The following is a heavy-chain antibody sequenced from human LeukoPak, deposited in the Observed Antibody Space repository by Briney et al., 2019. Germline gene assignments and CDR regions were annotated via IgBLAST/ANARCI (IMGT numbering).Heavy chain of an antibody. CDR1: GGSISSGSYY. Sequence: PSETLSLTCTVSGGSISSGSYYWSWIRQPAGKGLEAIGRIYTSGSTNYNPSLKSRVTMSVDTSKNQFSLKLSSVTAADTAVYYCARRYCSGGSCYSERGAFNIWGQGTMVTVSS. J-gene: IGHJ3*02. CDR2: IYTSGST. V-gene: IGHV4-61*02. CDR3: ARRYCSGGSCYSERGAFNI. D-gene: IGHD2-15*01.